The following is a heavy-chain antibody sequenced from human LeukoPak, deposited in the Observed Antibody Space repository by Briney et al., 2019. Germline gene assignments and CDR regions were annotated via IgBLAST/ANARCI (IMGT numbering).Heavy chain of an antibody. D-gene: IGHD3-22*01. J-gene: IGHJ3*02. V-gene: IGHV4-59*08. Sequence: PSETLSLTCTVSGGSISSYYWSWIRQPPGKGLEWIGYIYYSGSTNYNPSLKSRVTISVDTSKNQFPLKLSSVTAADTAVYYCARPTYYYDSSGYWSGAFDIWGQGTMVTVSS. CDR3: ARPTYYYDSSGYWSGAFDI. CDR1: GGSISSYY. CDR2: IYYSGST.